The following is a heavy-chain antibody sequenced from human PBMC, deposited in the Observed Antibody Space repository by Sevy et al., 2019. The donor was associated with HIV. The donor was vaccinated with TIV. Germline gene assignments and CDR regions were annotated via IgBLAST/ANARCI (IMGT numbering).Heavy chain of an antibody. CDR3: ATLGYASYCGGDCQATDAFDI. Sequence: SVKVSCKASGYTFTGYYMHWVRQAPGQGLEWMGWINPNSGGTNYAQKFQGRVTMTRDTSISTAYMELSRLRSDDTAVYYCATLGYASYCGGDCQATDAFDIWGQGTMVTVSS. CDR1: GYTFTGYY. D-gene: IGHD2-21*02. V-gene: IGHV1-2*02. CDR2: INPNSGGT. J-gene: IGHJ3*02.